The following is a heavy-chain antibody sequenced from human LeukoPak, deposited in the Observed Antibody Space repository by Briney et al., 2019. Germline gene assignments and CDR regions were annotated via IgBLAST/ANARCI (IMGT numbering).Heavy chain of an antibody. CDR2: LSNDGSNT. CDR3: ANILGGHSSGRPVDY. Sequence: GGALRLSCAASGFTFSSYAMHWVRRAPGKGRVWVAVLSNDGSNTYYVDSVKGRFTISRDNSRNTLYLQKNSLRAEDTAVYYCANILGGHSSGRPVDYWGQGTLVTVSS. CDR1: GFTFSSYA. J-gene: IGHJ4*02. V-gene: IGHV3-30*18. D-gene: IGHD6-19*01.